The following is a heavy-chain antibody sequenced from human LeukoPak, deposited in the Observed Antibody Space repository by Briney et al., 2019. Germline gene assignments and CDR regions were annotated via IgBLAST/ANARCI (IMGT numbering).Heavy chain of an antibody. CDR2: INPNSGGT. D-gene: IGHD3-10*01. Sequence: GASVKVSCKASGYTFTGYYMHWVRQAPGQGLEWMGWINPNSGGTNYAQKFQGRVTMTRDTSISTAYMELSRLRSDDTAVYYCARESGGLGSGSCDYWGQGTLVTVSS. J-gene: IGHJ4*02. V-gene: IGHV1-2*02. CDR1: GYTFTGYY. CDR3: ARESGGLGSGSCDY.